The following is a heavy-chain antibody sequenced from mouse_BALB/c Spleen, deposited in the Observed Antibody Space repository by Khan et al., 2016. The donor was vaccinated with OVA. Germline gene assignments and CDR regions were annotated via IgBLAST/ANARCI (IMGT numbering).Heavy chain of an antibody. J-gene: IGHJ4*01. CDR2: IWGDGST. CDR3: AKFSPDYYSMDY. V-gene: IGHV2-3*01. CDR1: GFSLSSNG. Sequence: QVQLQQSGPGLVAPSQSLSITCTVSGFSLSSNGVSWVRQPPGKGLEWLGVIWGDGSTNYHSTLKSRLIISKDNSKSQVFLKLNSLQTDDTATYXGAKFSPDYYSMDYWGQGTSVTVSS.